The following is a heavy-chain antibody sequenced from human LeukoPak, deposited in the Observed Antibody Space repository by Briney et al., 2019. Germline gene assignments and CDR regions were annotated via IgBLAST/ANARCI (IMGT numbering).Heavy chain of an antibody. V-gene: IGHV3-48*02. J-gene: IGHJ4*02. Sequence: GGSLRLSCAASGFTFSAYSMSWVRQAPGKGLEWVSYISSSSTTIYYPASVKGRLTISRDNDKNSLYLQMHSLRDEDTAVYYCVRRDGYNSFDYWGQGALVTVSS. CDR2: ISSSSTTI. D-gene: IGHD5-24*01. CDR3: VRRDGYNSFDY. CDR1: GFTFSAYS.